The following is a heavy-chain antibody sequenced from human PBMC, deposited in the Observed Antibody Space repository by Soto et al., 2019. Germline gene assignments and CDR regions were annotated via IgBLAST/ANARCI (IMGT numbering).Heavy chain of an antibody. Sequence: QVQLVESWGGVVQPGRSLTLSCADSGFTFSRFSMHWVRQAPGKGLAWVADISYDGSNTHYAEYVKGRFNISRDDSKNTVFLQMNNLRGEDSAVYYCARDHGMFLSYYYYGMDVWGQGTTVSVSS. D-gene: IGHD3-10*02. CDR3: ARDHGMFLSYYYYGMDV. CDR2: ISYDGSNT. V-gene: IGHV3-30-3*01. J-gene: IGHJ6*02. CDR1: GFTFSRFS.